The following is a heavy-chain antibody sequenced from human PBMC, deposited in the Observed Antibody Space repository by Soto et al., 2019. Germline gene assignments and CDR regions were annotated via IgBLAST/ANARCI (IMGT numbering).Heavy chain of an antibody. V-gene: IGHV3-9*01. CDR2: ISWDSRDM. J-gene: IGHJ4*02. CDR3: VRNTRYCNGANCYFDH. Sequence: EVHLGESGGGLVQPGRSLRLTCAASGFRLDDHAMHWVRQAPGKGLEWVSGISWDSRDMGYADSVKGRFIISRDNAKNSLYLHIVSLRPEDTALYYCVRNTRYCNGANCYFDHWGQGTLVTVSS. D-gene: IGHD2-15*01. CDR1: GFRLDDHA.